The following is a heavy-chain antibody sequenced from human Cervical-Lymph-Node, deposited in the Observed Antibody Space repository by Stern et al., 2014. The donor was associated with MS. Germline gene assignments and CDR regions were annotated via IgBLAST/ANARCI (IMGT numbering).Heavy chain of an antibody. Sequence: VQLEESGAEVQKPGSSVKVSCRASGGTFSSSDISWVRQAPAQGLEWMGGIIPIIGTANYAQKYQVRVTIPADESTSTAYMELSSLRSEDTAIYYCALGGFGHYFEYWGQGTLVTVSS. CDR2: IIPIIGTA. J-gene: IGHJ4*02. D-gene: IGHD3-10*01. CDR1: GGTFSSSD. V-gene: IGHV1-69*01. CDR3: ALGGFGHYFEY.